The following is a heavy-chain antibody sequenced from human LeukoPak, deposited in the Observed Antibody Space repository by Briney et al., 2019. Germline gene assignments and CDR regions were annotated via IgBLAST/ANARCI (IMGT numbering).Heavy chain of an antibody. J-gene: IGHJ4*02. CDR3: ARDSGWTDY. Sequence: QSGGSPRLSCATSGFTFSSYWMHWVRQPPGKGLVWVSHISSDASTISYAESVKGRFTISRDNARNTLYLQMGSLRAEDTAVYYCARDSGWTDYWGQGTLVTVPS. D-gene: IGHD6-19*01. CDR2: ISSDASTI. V-gene: IGHV3-74*01. CDR1: GFTFSSYW.